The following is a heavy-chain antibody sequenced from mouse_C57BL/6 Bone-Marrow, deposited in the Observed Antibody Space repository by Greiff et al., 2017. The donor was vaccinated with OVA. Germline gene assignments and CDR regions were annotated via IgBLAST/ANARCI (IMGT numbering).Heavy chain of an antibody. J-gene: IGHJ1*03. Sequence: QVQLKESGPGLVQPSQSLSITCTVSGFSLTSYGVHWVRQPPGKGLEWLGVIWSGGSTDYNASFISRLSISKDNSKSQVFFKMNSLQADDTAIYYCAKKEGYDYDGYWYFDVWGTGTTVTVSS. CDR3: AKKEGYDYDGYWYFDV. D-gene: IGHD2-4*01. CDR2: IWSGGST. V-gene: IGHV2-4*01. CDR1: GFSLTSYG.